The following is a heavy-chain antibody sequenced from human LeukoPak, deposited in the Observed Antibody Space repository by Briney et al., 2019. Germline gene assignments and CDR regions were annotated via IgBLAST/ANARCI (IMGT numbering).Heavy chain of an antibody. CDR3: ARDKGLRSLDS. D-gene: IGHD4-17*01. J-gene: IGHJ4*02. V-gene: IGHV3-33*01. Sequence: GRSLRLSCAASGIIFSSSGMHWVRRAPGKGLEWVAMIWSDGGNEYYADSVKGRFTISRDNSKNTLYLQMNSLRAEDTAVYYCARDKGLRSLDSWGQGTLVTVSS. CDR2: IWSDGGNE. CDR1: GIIFSSSG.